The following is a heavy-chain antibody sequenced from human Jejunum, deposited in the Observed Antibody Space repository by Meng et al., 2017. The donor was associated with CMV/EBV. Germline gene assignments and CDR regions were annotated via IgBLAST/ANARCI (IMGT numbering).Heavy chain of an antibody. CDR1: GESISNGGYY. Sequence: SGESISNGGYYWTWIRQHPGKGLEWIAYIYYSGSTYYNPSLKSRVTMSVDTSKNQFSLKLSSVTAADTAVYYCAREPYGGKGFGYLDYWGQGTLVTVSS. D-gene: IGHD4-23*01. J-gene: IGHJ4*02. V-gene: IGHV4-31*02. CDR3: AREPYGGKGFGYLDY. CDR2: IYYSGST.